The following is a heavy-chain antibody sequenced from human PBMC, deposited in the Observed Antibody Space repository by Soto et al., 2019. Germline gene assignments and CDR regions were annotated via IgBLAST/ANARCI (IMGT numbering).Heavy chain of an antibody. J-gene: IGHJ6*02. CDR2: ISGSGGST. D-gene: IGHD1-20*01. Sequence: GGSLRLSCAASGFTFSSYAMSWVRQAPGKGLEWVSAISGSGGSTYYADSVKGRFTISRDNSKNTLYLQMNSLRAEDTAVYYCAKDPGLTGTTGLNYYYYYGMDVWGQGTTVTVSS. V-gene: IGHV3-23*01. CDR3: AKDPGLTGTTGLNYYYYYGMDV. CDR1: GFTFSSYA.